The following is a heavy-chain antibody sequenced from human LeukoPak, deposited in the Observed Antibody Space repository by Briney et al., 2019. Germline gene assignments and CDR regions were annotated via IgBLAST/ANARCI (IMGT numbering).Heavy chain of an antibody. Sequence: GGSLRLSCAASGFTFSSYAMSWVRQAPGKGLEWVSAISGSGGSTYYADSVKGRFTISRDNSKNTLYLQMNSLRAGDTAVYYCARGRYDSSGFHFDYWGQGTLVTVSS. J-gene: IGHJ4*02. CDR1: GFTFSSYA. V-gene: IGHV3-23*01. CDR2: ISGSGGST. D-gene: IGHD3-22*01. CDR3: ARGRYDSSGFHFDY.